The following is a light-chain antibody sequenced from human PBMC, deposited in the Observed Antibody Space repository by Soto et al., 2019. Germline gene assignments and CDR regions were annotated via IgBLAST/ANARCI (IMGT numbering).Light chain of an antibody. Sequence: EIVLTQSPGTLSLSPGERATLSCRSSPSVSGSSLAWYQQKPGQAPRLLMYGASTRATDIPERFSGSGSGTDFTLIISRLEPEDFAVYYCQQYAYSPVTFGQGIKVEIK. J-gene: IGKJ1*01. CDR3: QQYAYSPVT. CDR2: GAS. V-gene: IGKV3-20*01. CDR1: PSVSGSS.